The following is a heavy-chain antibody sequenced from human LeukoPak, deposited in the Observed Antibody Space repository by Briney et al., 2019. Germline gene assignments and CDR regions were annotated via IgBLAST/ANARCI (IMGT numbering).Heavy chain of an antibody. J-gene: IGHJ4*02. D-gene: IGHD6-19*01. CDR2: INTGGGT. V-gene: IGHV4-4*07. Sequence: SHTLSLTCAVSVDSLNSLYWSCVPQPAGKGREGGWRINTGGGTNHKPSLTSRVIMSVGTSTKQSSMKLSSVTTADTAVYYCARRYSSAWCFDYWGQGILVTVSS. CDR1: VDSLNSLY. CDR3: ARRYSSAWCFDY.